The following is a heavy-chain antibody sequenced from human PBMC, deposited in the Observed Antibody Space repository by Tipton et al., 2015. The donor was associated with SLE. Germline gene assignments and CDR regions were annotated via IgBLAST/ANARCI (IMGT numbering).Heavy chain of an antibody. Sequence: SLRLSCAASGFTFRTSAMHWVRQAPGKGLEWVGRIKSKADGGTTDYVAPVKGRFTMSRDDSKNTLYLQMNSLKTEDTAVYYCIPRGYSGYWGQGTLVTVSS. D-gene: IGHD5-12*01. CDR3: IPRGYSGY. CDR1: GFTFRTSA. V-gene: IGHV3-15*01. J-gene: IGHJ4*02. CDR2: IKSKADGGTT.